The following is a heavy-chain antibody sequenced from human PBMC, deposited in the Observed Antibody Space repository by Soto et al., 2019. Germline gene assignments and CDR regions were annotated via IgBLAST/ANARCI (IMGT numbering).Heavy chain of an antibody. CDR2: IYSGGST. V-gene: IGHV3-66*01. Sequence: GSLRLSCAASGFTVSSNYMSWVRQAPGKGLEWVSVIYSGGSTYYADSVKGRFTISRDNSKNTLYLQMNSLRAEDTAVYYCAREGRVRYYDILTGYSANWFDPWGQGTLVTVSS. CDR3: AREGRVRYYDILTGYSANWFDP. CDR1: GFTVSSNY. D-gene: IGHD3-9*01. J-gene: IGHJ5*02.